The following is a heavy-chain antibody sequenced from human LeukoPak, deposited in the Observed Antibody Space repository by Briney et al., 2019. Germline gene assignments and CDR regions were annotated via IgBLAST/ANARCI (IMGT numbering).Heavy chain of an antibody. V-gene: IGHV4-39*01. CDR3: ARSMLGYDFWSGYLFDY. CDR2: IYYSGST. Sequence: SETLSLTCTVSGGSISSRSYYWGWIRQPPGKGLEWIGSIYYSGSTYYNPSLKSRVTISVDTSKNQFSLKLSSVTAADTAVYYCARSMLGYDFWSGYLFDYWGQGTLVTVSS. D-gene: IGHD3-3*01. J-gene: IGHJ4*02. CDR1: GGSISSRSYY.